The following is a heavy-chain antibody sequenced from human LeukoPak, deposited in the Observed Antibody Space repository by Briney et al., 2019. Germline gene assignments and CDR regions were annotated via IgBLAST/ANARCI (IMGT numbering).Heavy chain of an antibody. CDR2: INPNSGGT. D-gene: IGHD6-19*01. CDR1: GYTFTGYY. CDR3: ARDRSSSGWKRPEFDY. Sequence: ASVKVSCKASGYTFTGYYMRWVRQAPGQGLEWMGWINPNSGGTNYAQKFQGRVTMTRDTSISTAYMELSRLRSDDTAVYYCARDRSSSGWKRPEFDYWGQGTLVTVSS. V-gene: IGHV1-2*02. J-gene: IGHJ4*02.